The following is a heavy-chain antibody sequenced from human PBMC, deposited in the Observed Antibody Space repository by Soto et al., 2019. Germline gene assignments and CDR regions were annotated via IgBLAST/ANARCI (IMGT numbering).Heavy chain of an antibody. CDR3: ARDIEWSGYYFDY. CDR2: IWYDGSNK. D-gene: IGHD3-3*01. Sequence: QVQLVESGGGVVQPGRSLRLSCAASGFTFSSYGMHWVRQAPGKGLEWVAVIWYDGSNKYYADSVKGRFTISRDNSKNTLYLQMNSLRAEDTAVYYCARDIEWSGYYFDYWGQGTLVTVSS. J-gene: IGHJ4*02. CDR1: GFTFSSYG. V-gene: IGHV3-33*01.